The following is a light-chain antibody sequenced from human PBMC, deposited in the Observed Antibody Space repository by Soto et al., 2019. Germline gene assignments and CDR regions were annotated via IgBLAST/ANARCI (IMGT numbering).Light chain of an antibody. Sequence: QSMRTQPASVSGSLGQSITISCTGTTRDIAGYNYISWYQQLPGKAPKLMIYQVTIRPSGISNRFSGSKSGNTASLTISGLQAEDEADYYCTSFSSSTSLYVFGTGTKVTVL. J-gene: IGLJ1*01. CDR3: TSFSSSTSLYV. CDR2: QVT. CDR1: TRDIAGYNY. V-gene: IGLV2-14*01.